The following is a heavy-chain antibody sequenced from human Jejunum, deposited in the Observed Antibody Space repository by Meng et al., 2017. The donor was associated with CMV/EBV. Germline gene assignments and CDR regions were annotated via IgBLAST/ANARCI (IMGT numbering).Heavy chain of an antibody. CDR1: GCTLDNYA. V-gene: IGHV3-23*01. D-gene: IGHD6-19*01. CDR2: ISGTGSGT. Sequence: CAASGCTLDNYAMTWVRQAPGKGLGWVSAISGTGSGTYYADSVKGRFTISRDNSNNRLYLQMSSLRADDTAVYYCARSLSGWYLLDSWGQGTLVTVSS. J-gene: IGHJ4*02. CDR3: ARSLSGWYLLDS.